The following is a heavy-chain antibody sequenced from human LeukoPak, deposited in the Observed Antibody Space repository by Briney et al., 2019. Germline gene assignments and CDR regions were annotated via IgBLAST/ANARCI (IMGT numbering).Heavy chain of an antibody. CDR3: ARRRPLYYYGSGSYIQLWDY. Sequence: SETLSLTCAVYGGSFSGYYWSWIRQPPGKGLEWIGEINYSGSTNYNPSLKSRLTISEDTPKNQFSLKLSSVTAADTAVYYCARRRPLYYYGSGSYIQLWDYWGQGTLVTVSS. CDR1: GGSFSGYY. J-gene: IGHJ4*02. D-gene: IGHD3-10*01. V-gene: IGHV4-34*01. CDR2: INYSGST.